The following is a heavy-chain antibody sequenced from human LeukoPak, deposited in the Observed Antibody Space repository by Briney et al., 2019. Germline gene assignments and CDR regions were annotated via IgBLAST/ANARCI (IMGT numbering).Heavy chain of an antibody. V-gene: IGHV1-24*01. J-gene: IGHJ1*01. D-gene: IGHD3-10*01. CDR2: FDPEDGET. CDR1: GYTLTELS. Sequence: GASVKVSCKVSGYTLTELSMHWVRQAPGKGLEWMGGFDPEDGETIYAQKFQGRVTMTEDTSTDTAYMELSSLRSEDTAVYYCATAMNRWLGELLGEYFQHWGQGTLVTVSS. CDR3: ATAMNRWLGELLGEYFQH.